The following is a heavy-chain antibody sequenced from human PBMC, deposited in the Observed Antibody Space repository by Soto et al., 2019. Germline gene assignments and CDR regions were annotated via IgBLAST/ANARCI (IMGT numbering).Heavy chain of an antibody. Sequence: GGSLRLSCAASGFTFSSYAMSWVRQAPGKGLEWVSAISGSGGSTYYADSVKGRFTISRDNSKNTLYLQMNSLRAEDTAVYYCAKAALCSGSSRGYYGMDVWGQGTTVTVSS. CDR3: AKAALCSGSSRGYYGMDV. CDR1: GFTFSSYA. J-gene: IGHJ6*02. CDR2: ISGSGGST. D-gene: IGHD1-26*01. V-gene: IGHV3-23*01.